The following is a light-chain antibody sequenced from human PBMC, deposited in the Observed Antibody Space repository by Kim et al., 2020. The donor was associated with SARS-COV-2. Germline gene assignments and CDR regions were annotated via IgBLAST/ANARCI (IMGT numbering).Light chain of an antibody. CDR3: QRYNSYWT. J-gene: IGKJ1*01. CDR2: KAS. V-gene: IGKV1-5*03. Sequence: DIQMTQSPSTLSASVGDRVTITCRASQSISTWLAWYQQKPGKAPKLLIYKASNLEAGVPSRFSGSGSGTEFTLTISSLQPDDFATYYCQRYNSYWTFGQGTKVDI. CDR1: QSISTW.